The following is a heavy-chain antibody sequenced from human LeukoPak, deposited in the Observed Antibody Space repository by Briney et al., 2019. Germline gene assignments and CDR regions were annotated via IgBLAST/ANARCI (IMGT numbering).Heavy chain of an antibody. CDR1: GFSFSGYS. D-gene: IGHD6-13*01. CDR2: ISSGSRTI. CDR3: ARDLGYSSSPPDY. V-gene: IGHV3-48*04. J-gene: IGHJ4*02. Sequence: GGSLRLSCAASGFSFSGYSMNWVRQAPGKGLDWVSYISSGSRTIFYAESVKGRFTISRDNAKNSLYLQMNSLRAEDTAVYYCARDLGYSSSPPDYWGQGTLVTVSS.